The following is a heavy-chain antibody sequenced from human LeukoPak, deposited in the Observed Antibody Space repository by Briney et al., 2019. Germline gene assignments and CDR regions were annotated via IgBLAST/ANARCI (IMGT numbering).Heavy chain of an antibody. CDR3: ARDGYGSGSYLWWFDP. J-gene: IGHJ5*02. D-gene: IGHD3-10*01. V-gene: IGHV1-18*04. CDR2: ISAYNGNS. Sequence: ASVKVSCMASGYTFTSYGISWVRQAPGQGLEWMGWISAYNGNSNNAQKLQGRVIMTTDTSTSTAYMELRSLRSDDTAVYYCARDGYGSGSYLWWFDPWGQGTLVTVSS. CDR1: GYTFTSYG.